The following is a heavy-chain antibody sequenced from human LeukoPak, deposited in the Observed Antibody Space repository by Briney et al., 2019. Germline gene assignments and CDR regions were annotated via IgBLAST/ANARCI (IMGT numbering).Heavy chain of an antibody. D-gene: IGHD3-3*01. CDR1: GFSFSSSW. Sequence: PGGSLRLSCAASGFSFSSSWMTWVRQAPGKGLEWVAVIWYDGSNKYYADSVKGRFTISRDNSKNTLYLQMNSLRAEDTAVYYCAKDGPGAYDFWSGYYTGGIGHYYMDVWGKGTTVTVSS. V-gene: IGHV3-33*06. CDR2: IWYDGSNK. J-gene: IGHJ6*03. CDR3: AKDGPGAYDFWSGYYTGGIGHYYMDV.